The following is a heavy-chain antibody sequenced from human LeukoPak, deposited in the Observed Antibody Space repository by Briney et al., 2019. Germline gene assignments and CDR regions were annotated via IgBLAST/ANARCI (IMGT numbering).Heavy chain of an antibody. CDR2: IYPGGCDT. V-gene: IGHV5-51*01. CDR1: GYSSSSYW. J-gene: IGHJ6*03. CDR3: ARLGIVAIFGVALGDIYNYRDV. Sequence: GEPPKISCDCSGYSSSSYWIGWVRQMPGKGLEWMGIIYPGGCDTRYSPSFQGQVTILVDKSISTAYLQWSSLKASDTAMYYCARLGIVAIFGVALGDIYNYRDVWDKGTTVTVSS. D-gene: IGHD3-3*01.